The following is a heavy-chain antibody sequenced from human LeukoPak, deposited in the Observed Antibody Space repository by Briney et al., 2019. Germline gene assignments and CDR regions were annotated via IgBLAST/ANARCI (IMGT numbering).Heavy chain of an antibody. J-gene: IGHJ6*02. D-gene: IGHD3-16*01. V-gene: IGHV3-33*01. CDR3: ARDLKQGGLYYYYYGMDV. Sequence: QPGGSLRLSCAASGFTFSSYGMHWVRQAPGKGLEWVAVIWYDGSNKYYADSVKGRFTISRDNSKNTLYLQMNSLRAEDTAVYYCARDLKQGGLYYYYYGMDVWGQGTTVTVSS. CDR2: IWYDGSNK. CDR1: GFTFSSYG.